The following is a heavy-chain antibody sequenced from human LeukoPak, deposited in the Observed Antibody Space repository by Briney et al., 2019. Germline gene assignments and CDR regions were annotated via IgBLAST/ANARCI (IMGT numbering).Heavy chain of an antibody. CDR2: ISSSGGNI. J-gene: IGHJ4*02. CDR1: GFDLSDYY. D-gene: IGHD5-12*01. CDR3: AKARSGYDYSIFDY. V-gene: IGHV3-11*01. Sequence: PGGSLRLSCVVSGFDLSDYYMSWIRQAPGKGLEWISCISSSGGNIYFADSVKGRFTISRDNAKNSLYLQMNSLRTEDTALYYCAKARSGYDYSIFDYWGQGTLVTVSS.